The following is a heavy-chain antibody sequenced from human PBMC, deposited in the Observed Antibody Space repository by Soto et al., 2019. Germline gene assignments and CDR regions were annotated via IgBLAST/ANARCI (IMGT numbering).Heavy chain of an antibody. Sequence: EVQLVESGGGLVKPGGSLRLSCAASGFTFSSYSMNWVRQAPGKGLEWVSSISSSSSYIYYADSVKGRFTISRDNAKNSLYLQMNSLRAEDTAVYYCARGQLEIPYYYYDYMDVWGKGTTVTVSS. V-gene: IGHV3-21*01. D-gene: IGHD6-6*01. J-gene: IGHJ6*03. CDR1: GFTFSSYS. CDR2: ISSSSSYI. CDR3: ARGQLEIPYYYYDYMDV.